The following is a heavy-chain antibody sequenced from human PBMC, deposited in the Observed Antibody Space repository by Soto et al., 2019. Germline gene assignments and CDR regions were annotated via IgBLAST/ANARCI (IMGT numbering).Heavy chain of an antibody. CDR2: INPKSGGA. CDR1: GYVFTGYY. CDR3: VRDSYDGSASYGFEF. D-gene: IGHD3-22*01. Sequence: QGYLVQSGAEVKKHGASVKVSCKASGYVFTGYYIHWVRQAPGQGLEWMGWINPKSGGANIAQKFQGWVTLTRDTSISTIYMEVNRLTSNDTAVYYCVRDSYDGSASYGFEFWGQGTPVTVAS. V-gene: IGHV1-2*04. J-gene: IGHJ3*01.